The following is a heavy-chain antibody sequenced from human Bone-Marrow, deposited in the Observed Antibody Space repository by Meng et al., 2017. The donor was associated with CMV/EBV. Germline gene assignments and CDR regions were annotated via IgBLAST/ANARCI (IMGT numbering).Heavy chain of an antibody. CDR1: GYTFTSYY. CDR3: ARSLRDIAHYYDSSGWFDT. CDR2: INPSGGST. V-gene: IGHV1-46*01. D-gene: IGHD3-22*01. Sequence: ASVKVSCKASGYTFTSYYMHWVRQAPGQGLEWMGIINPSGGSTSYAQKFQGRVTMTRDTSTSTVYMELSSLRSEDTAVYYCARSLRDIAHYYDSSGWFDTWGQGTLVTVSS. J-gene: IGHJ5*02.